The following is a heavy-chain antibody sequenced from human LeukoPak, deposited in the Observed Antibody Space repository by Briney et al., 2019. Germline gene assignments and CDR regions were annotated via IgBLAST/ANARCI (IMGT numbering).Heavy chain of an antibody. D-gene: IGHD3-16*02. Sequence: GRSLRLSCAASGFTFSSYGMHWVRQAPGKGLEWVAVIWYDGSNKYYADSVKGRFTISRDNSKNTLYLQMNSLRAEDTAVYYCARDGGDYDYVWGSYRYESYLDYWGQGTLVTVSS. J-gene: IGHJ4*02. V-gene: IGHV3-33*01. CDR2: IWYDGSNK. CDR1: GFTFSSYG. CDR3: ARDGGDYDYVWGSYRYESYLDY.